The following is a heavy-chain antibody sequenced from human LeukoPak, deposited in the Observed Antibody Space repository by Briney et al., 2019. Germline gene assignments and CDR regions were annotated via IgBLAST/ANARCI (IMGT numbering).Heavy chain of an antibody. J-gene: IGHJ4*02. Sequence: MSGGSLRLSCAASGFTFSSYSMNWVRQATGKGLEWVSSISSSSSYIYYADSVKGRFTISRDNSKNSLYLQMKSLRAEDTALYYCARRGYHDYSGFDYWGQGTLVTVSS. CDR1: GFTFSSYS. V-gene: IGHV3-21*01. D-gene: IGHD1-26*01. CDR3: ARRGYHDYSGFDY. CDR2: ISSSSSYI.